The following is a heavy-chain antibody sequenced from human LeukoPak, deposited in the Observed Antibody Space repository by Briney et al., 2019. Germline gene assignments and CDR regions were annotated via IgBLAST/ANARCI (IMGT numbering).Heavy chain of an antibody. D-gene: IGHD4-17*01. CDR2: ISSSSSYI. J-gene: IGHJ4*02. Sequence: GGSLRLSCAASGFTFSSYSMNWVRQAPGKGLEWVSSISSSSSYIYYADSVKGRFTISRDNAKNSLYLQMNSLRAEDTAVYYCARAYGDYLYCDYWGQGTLVTVSS. CDR1: GFTFSSYS. CDR3: ARAYGDYLYCDY. V-gene: IGHV3-21*01.